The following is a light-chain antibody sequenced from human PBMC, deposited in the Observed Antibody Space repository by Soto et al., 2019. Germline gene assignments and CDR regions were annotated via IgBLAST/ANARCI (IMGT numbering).Light chain of an antibody. Sequence: DIQMTQSPSSLSASVGARGTITCQANQDINNYVNWYQQKPGKAPKLLIFDASTLKTGVPSRYSGSGSGTDFSFTISSLQPEDIATYYCQQSNDLVSFGQGTRLEI. V-gene: IGKV1-33*01. CDR2: DAS. CDR3: QQSNDLVS. CDR1: QDINNY. J-gene: IGKJ5*01.